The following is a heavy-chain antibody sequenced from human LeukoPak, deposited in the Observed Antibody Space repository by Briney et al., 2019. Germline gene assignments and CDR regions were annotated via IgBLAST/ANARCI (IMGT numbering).Heavy chain of an antibody. V-gene: IGHV1-18*01. J-gene: IGHJ4*02. D-gene: IGHD3-22*01. Sequence: GASVKVSCKASGYTFTSYGISWVRQAPGQGLEWMGWISAYNGNTNYAQKLQGRVTMTTDTSTSTAYMELRSLRSDDTAVYYCARDFSLNYCDSSGYSDYWGQGTLVTVSS. CDR1: GYTFTSYG. CDR3: ARDFSLNYCDSSGYSDY. CDR2: ISAYNGNT.